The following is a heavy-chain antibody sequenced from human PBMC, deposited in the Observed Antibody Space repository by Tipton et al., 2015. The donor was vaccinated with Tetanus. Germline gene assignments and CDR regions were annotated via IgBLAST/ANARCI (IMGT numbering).Heavy chain of an antibody. J-gene: IGHJ5*02. Sequence: TLSLTCAVSGGSFSGFYWSWIRQPPGKGLEWIGEINHRGGSSYNPSLKSRVTISVDTTKNHFSLNMSSVTAADTAVYYCAREWVHLDGAFDLWGQGILVSVSS. V-gene: IGHV4-34*01. CDR2: INHRGGS. D-gene: IGHD5-24*01. CDR3: AREWVHLDGAFDL. CDR1: GGSFSGFY.